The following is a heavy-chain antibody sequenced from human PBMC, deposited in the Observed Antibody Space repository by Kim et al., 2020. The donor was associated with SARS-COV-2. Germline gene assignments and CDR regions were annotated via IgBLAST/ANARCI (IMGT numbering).Heavy chain of an antibody. CDR3: MKGGWGWIWDH. J-gene: IGHJ4*02. D-gene: IGHD2-2*03. CDR2: IDGSDGTT. CDR1: GFTFTGYA. V-gene: IGHV3-23*01. Sequence: GGSLRLSCTTSGFTFTGYAMSWVRQAPGKGLEWVSSIDGSDGTTYYVDSVKGRLTIPRDNSKNTLYLQMNSLRADDTAVYYCMKGGWGWIWDHWGQGT.